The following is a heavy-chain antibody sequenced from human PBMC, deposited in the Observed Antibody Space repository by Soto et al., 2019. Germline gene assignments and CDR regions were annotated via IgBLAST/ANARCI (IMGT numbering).Heavy chain of an antibody. Sequence: SQTLSLTFAISGASVSSNSAACNWNRQSPSRGLEWLGRTYYRSKWYNDYAVSVKSRITINPDTSKNQFSLQLNSVTPEDTAVYYCAKCSSSWYGYYYYGMYGCGQGTTFTLSS. CDR2: TYYRSKWYN. J-gene: IGHJ6*02. V-gene: IGHV6-1*01. D-gene: IGHD6-13*01. CDR3: AKCSSSWYGYYYYGMYG. CDR1: GASVSSNSAA.